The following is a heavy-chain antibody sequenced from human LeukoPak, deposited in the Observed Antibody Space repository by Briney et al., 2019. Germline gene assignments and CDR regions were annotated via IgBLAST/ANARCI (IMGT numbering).Heavy chain of an antibody. CDR3: AVAVADDAFDI. V-gene: IGHV4-61*02. CDR1: GGSISSGSYY. J-gene: IGHJ3*02. Sequence: PSETLSLTCTVSGGSISSGSYYWRWIRQPAGKGLEWIGRIYTSGSTNYNPSLKSRVTISVDTSKNQFSLKLSSVTAADTAVYYCAVAVADDAFDIWGQGTMVTVSS. D-gene: IGHD6-19*01. CDR2: IYTSGST.